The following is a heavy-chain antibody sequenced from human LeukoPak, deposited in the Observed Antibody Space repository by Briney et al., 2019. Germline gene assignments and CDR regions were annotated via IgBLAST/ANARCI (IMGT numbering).Heavy chain of an antibody. J-gene: IGHJ4*02. CDR2: IYYSGST. CDR1: GGSISSYY. D-gene: IGHD2-2*01. V-gene: IGHV4-59*01. Sequence: SETLSLTCTVSGGSISSYYWSWIRQPPGKGLEWIGYIYYSGSTNYNPSLKSRVTISVDTSKNQFSLKLSSVTAADTAVYYCASLSAGTSSFDYWGQGTLVTVSS. CDR3: ASLSAGTSSFDY.